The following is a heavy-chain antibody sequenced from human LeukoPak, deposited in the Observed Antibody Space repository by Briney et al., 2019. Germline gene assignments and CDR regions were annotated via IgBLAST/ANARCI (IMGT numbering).Heavy chain of an antibody. D-gene: IGHD6-19*01. V-gene: IGHV1-18*01. CDR1: GGTFSTYT. Sequence: GSSVKVSCKASGGTFSTYTISWVRQAPGQGLEWMGWISAYNGNTNYAQKLQGRVTMTTDTSTSTAYMELRSLRSDDTAVYYCARVGWVLSGWYVDYYYYMDVWGKGTTVTISS. CDR2: ISAYNGNT. J-gene: IGHJ6*03. CDR3: ARVGWVLSGWYVDYYYYMDV.